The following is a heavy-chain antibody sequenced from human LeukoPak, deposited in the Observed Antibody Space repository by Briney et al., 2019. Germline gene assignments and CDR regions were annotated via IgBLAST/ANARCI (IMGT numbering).Heavy chain of an antibody. CDR1: GGSFSGYY. CDR3: AREDSGYDPFDY. V-gene: IGHV4-34*01. Sequence: SETLSLTSAVYGGSFSGYYWSWIRQPPGKGLEWIGEINHSGSTNYNPSLKSRVTISVDTSKNQFSLKLSSVTAADTAVYYCAREDSGYDPFDYWGQGTLVTVSS. CDR2: INHSGST. D-gene: IGHD5-12*01. J-gene: IGHJ4*02.